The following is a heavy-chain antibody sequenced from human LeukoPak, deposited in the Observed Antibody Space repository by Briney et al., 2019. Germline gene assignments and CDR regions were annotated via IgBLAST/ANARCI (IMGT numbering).Heavy chain of an antibody. CDR2: INPNSGGT. D-gene: IGHD2-8*01. Sequence: ASVKVSCKACGYAFTGYYMHWVRQAPGQWLEWMGWINPNSGGTNYAQKFQGRVTMTRDTSISTAYMELSRLRSDDTAVYYCAREGEYCTNGVCYLTYYFHYWGQGTLVTVSS. J-gene: IGHJ4*02. CDR3: AREGEYCTNGVCYLTYYFHY. CDR1: GYAFTGYY. V-gene: IGHV1-2*02.